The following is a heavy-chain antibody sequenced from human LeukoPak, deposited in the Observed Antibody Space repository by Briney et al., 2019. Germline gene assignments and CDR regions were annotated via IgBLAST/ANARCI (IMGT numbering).Heavy chain of an antibody. J-gene: IGHJ5*02. CDR3: ARRDIVVVPAAISGGHGFDP. CDR1: GGSISSSSYY. D-gene: IGHD2-2*01. V-gene: IGHV4-39*01. CDR2: IYDSGST. Sequence: SETLSLTCTVSGGSISSSSYYWGWIRQPPGKGLEWIGSIYDSGSTYYNPSLKRRVTISVNTSKNQFSLKLSSVTAADTAVYYCARRDIVVVPAAISGGHGFDPWGQGTLVTVSS.